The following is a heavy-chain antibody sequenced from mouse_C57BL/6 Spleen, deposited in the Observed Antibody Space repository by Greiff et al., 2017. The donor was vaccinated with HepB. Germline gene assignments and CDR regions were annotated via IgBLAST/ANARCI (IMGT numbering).Heavy chain of an antibody. CDR2: ISDGGSYT. V-gene: IGHV5-4*01. D-gene: IGHD1-1*01. CDR3: ARDRDYYGSSSLFDY. Sequence: EVMVVESGGGLVKPGGSLKLSCAASGFTFSSYAMSWVRQTPEKRLEWVATISDGGSYTYYPDNVKGRFTISRDNAKNNLYLQMSHLKSEDTAMYYCARDRDYYGSSSLFDYWGQGTTLTVSS. CDR1: GFTFSSYA. J-gene: IGHJ2*01.